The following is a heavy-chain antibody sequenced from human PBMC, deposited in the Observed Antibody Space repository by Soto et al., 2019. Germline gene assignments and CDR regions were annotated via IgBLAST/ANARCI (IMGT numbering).Heavy chain of an antibody. CDR3: ASCPAETGFCHYYDY. V-gene: IGHV1-24*01. Sequence: ASVKVSCKVSGYTLTELSMHWVRQAPGEGLEWMGGFDPEDGETIYAQQFQGRVAFTRDTSASTAYMELSSLRSEDTAVYYCASCPAETGFCHYYDYWGQGTLVTV. J-gene: IGHJ4*02. D-gene: IGHD2-15*01. CDR2: FDPEDGET. CDR1: GYTLTELS.